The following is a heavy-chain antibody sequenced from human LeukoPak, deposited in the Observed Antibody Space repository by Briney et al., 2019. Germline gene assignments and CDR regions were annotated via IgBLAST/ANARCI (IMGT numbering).Heavy chain of an antibody. J-gene: IGHJ4*02. D-gene: IGHD2-2*03. CDR2: ISGSGGST. CDR3: AKLMDIVVVPAAPDLDY. Sequence: PGGSLRLSCAASGFTFSSYAMSWVRQAPGKGLEWVSAISGSGGSTYYADSVKGRFTISRDNSKNTLYLQMNSLRAEDTAVYYCAKLMDIVVVPAAPDLDYWGQGTLVTVSS. V-gene: IGHV3-23*01. CDR1: GFTFSSYA.